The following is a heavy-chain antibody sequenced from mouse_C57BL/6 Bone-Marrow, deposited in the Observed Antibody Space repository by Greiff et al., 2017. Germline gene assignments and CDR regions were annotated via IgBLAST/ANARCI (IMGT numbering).Heavy chain of an antibody. CDR1: GFTFSDYY. D-gene: IGHD2-3*01. CDR3: AIYDGYSFAY. V-gene: IGHV5-16*01. Sequence: EVKLMESEGGLVQPGSSMKLSCTASGFTFSDYYMAWVRQVPEKGLEWVANINYDGSSTYYLDSLKSRFIISRDNAKNILYLQMSSLKSEDTATYYCAIYDGYSFAYWGQGTLVTVSA. CDR2: INYDGSST. J-gene: IGHJ3*01.